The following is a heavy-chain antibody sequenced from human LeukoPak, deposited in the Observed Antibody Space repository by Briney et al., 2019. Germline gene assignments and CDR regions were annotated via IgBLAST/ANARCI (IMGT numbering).Heavy chain of an antibody. CDR2: MNPNSGNT. V-gene: IGHV1-8*01. CDR1: GYTFTSYD. J-gene: IGHJ4*02. Sequence: EASVKVSXKASGYTFTSYDINWVRQATGQGLEWMGWMNPNSGNTGYAQKFQGRVTMTRNTSISTAYMELSSLRSEDTAVYYCASVPKRGYSYGFGYWGQGTLVTVSS. D-gene: IGHD5-18*01. CDR3: ASVPKRGYSYGFGY.